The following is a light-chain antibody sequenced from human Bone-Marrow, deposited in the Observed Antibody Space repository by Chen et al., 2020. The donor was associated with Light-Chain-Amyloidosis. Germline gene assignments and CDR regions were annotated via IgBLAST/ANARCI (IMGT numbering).Light chain of an antibody. V-gene: IGKV3-20*01. Sequence: EIVLTQSPGTLSLSPGEGANLSCRASQNISSNFLTWYQQKFGQAPRLLIYGSYSRATGIPCRFTDSWSGTDFTLTINRLEPEEFAKYYCQQYGSSPLTFGGGTKVEIK. J-gene: IGKJ4*01. CDR2: GSY. CDR3: QQYGSSPLT. CDR1: QNISSNF.